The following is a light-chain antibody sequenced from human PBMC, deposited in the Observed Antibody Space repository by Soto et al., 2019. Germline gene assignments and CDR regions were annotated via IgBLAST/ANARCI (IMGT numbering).Light chain of an antibody. J-gene: IGLJ2*01. Sequence: QSVLTQSPSASASLGASVKLTCTLSCGRSSYAIAWHQQQPEKGPRYLMKLNSDGSHSKGDGIPDRFSGSSSGAERYLTISSLQSEDEADYYCQTWATGIQIFGGGTKLTVL. V-gene: IGLV4-69*01. CDR3: QTWATGIQI. CDR2: LNSDGSH. CDR1: CGRSSYA.